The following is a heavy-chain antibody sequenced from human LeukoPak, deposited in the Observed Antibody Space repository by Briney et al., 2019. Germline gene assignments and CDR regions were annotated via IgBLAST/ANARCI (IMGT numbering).Heavy chain of an antibody. CDR1: GASINSSTYY. CDR2: MYSSGST. J-gene: IGHJ3*02. D-gene: IGHD2-2*01. CDR3: ARGPPDCSSTSCYAFDAFDI. Sequence: SETLSLTCTVSGASINSSTYYWGWIRQPPGKGLEWIGSMYSSGSTYYNPSLKSRVTISVDTSKNQFSLKLSSVTAADTAVYYCARGPPDCSSTSCYAFDAFDIWGQGTMVTVSS. V-gene: IGHV4-39*07.